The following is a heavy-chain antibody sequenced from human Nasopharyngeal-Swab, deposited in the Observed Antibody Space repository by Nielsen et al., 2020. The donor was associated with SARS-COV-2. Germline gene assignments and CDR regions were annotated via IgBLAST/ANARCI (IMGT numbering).Heavy chain of an antibody. J-gene: IGHJ4*02. CDR2: INPSGGST. Sequence: ASVKVSCKASGYTFTSYYMHWVRQATGQGLEWMGIINPSGGSTSYAKKFQGRVTMTRDTSTSTVYMELSSLRSEDTAVYYCARGQHNPSTRTYQPPLTAEDNFDYWGQGTLVTVSS. CDR1: GYTFTSYY. D-gene: IGHD2-2*01. V-gene: IGHV1-46*01. CDR3: ARGQHNPSTRTYQPPLTAEDNFDY.